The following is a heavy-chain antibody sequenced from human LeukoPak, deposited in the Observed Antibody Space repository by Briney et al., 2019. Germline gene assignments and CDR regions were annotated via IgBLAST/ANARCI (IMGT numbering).Heavy chain of an antibody. V-gene: IGHV1-69*05. CDR3: ARGPVDAVFGVSTEN. CDR1: GGTFSSYA. CDR2: IIPIFGTA. Sequence: ASVKLSCKASGGTFSSYAISWDRQAPGQGLELMGGIIPIFGTANYAQKFQGRVSMTRDTSISTAYMELSSLRSEDTAVYYCARGPVDAVFGVSTENWGQGTTVTVSS. D-gene: IGHD3-10*02. J-gene: IGHJ6*02.